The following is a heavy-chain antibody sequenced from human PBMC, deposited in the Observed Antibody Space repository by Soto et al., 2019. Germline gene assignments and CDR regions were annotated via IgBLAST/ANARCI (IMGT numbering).Heavy chain of an antibody. J-gene: IGHJ4*02. CDR2: MNPNSGNT. CDR1: GYTFTSYD. V-gene: IGHV1-8*01. CDR3: AGQGYVPEDPFVPAAPRYEDY. D-gene: IGHD2-2*01. Sequence: ASVKVSCKASGYTFTSYDINWVRQATGQGLEWMGWMNPNSGNTDYAQKLQGRVTMTTDTSTSTAYMELRSLRSDDTAVYYCAGQGYVPEDPFVPAAPRYEDYWGQGTLVTVSS.